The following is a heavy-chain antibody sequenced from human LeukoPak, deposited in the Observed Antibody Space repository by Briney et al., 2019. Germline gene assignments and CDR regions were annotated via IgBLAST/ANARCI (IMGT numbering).Heavy chain of an antibody. D-gene: IGHD6-19*01. J-gene: IGHJ4*02. Sequence: QPGGSLRLSCAASGFTLSSYWMHWVRQATGKALVCVSRINSDGRDTIYGDSVKGRFTISRDNATNTLYLQMDSLRAEDTAVYYCARQFSGWHYFDYWGQGTVVTVSS. CDR2: INSDGRDT. CDR3: ARQFSGWHYFDY. CDR1: GFTLSSYW. V-gene: IGHV3-74*01.